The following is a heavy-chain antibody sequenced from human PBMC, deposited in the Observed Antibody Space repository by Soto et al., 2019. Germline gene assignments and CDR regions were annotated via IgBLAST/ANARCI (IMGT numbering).Heavy chain of an antibody. J-gene: IGHJ3*02. CDR2: INAGNGNT. CDR3: VRVAAMGYCSGGSCPLFDI. V-gene: IGHV1-3*01. Sequence: ASVKVSCKASGYTFTSYARHWVRQAPGQRLEWMGWINAGNGNTKYSQKFQGRVTITRDTSASTAYMELSSLRSEDTAVYYCVRVAAMGYCSGGSCPLFDIWGQGTMVTVSS. CDR1: GYTFTSYA. D-gene: IGHD2-15*01.